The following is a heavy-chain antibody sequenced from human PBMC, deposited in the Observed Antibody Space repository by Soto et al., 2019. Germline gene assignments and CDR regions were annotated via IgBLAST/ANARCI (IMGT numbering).Heavy chain of an antibody. J-gene: IGHJ3*02. CDR3: ARAGKDTEGYAFDI. CDR2: ISYDGSNK. CDR1: GFTFSSYA. D-gene: IGHD2-15*01. V-gene: IGHV3-30-3*01. Sequence: PGGSLRLSCAASGFTFSSYAMHWVRQAPGKGLEWVAVISYDGSNKYYADSVKGRFTISRDNSKNTLYLQMNSLRAEDTAVYYCARAGKDTEGYAFDIWGQGTMVTVSS.